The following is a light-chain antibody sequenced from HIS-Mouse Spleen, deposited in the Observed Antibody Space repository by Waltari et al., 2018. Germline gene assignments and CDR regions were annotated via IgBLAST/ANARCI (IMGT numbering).Light chain of an antibody. CDR2: DVS. Sequence: QSALTQPASVSGSPGQSITISCTGTSSDVGGYNYVSWYQQHPGKAPKLMIYDVSNRPHGVSNRFSSSKSGNTASLTISGLQAEDEADYYCSSYTSSSTLVVGTGTKVTVL. CDR3: SSYTSSSTLV. V-gene: IGLV2-14*03. J-gene: IGLJ1*01. CDR1: SSDVGGYNY.